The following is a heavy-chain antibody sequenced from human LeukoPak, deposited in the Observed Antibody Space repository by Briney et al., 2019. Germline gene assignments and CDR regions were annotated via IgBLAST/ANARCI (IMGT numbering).Heavy chain of an antibody. J-gene: IGHJ4*02. V-gene: IGHV4-39*07. CDR1: GGSISSSSYY. Sequence: SETLSLTCTVSGGSISSSSYYWGWIRQPPGKGLEWIGSIYYSGSTYYNPSLKSRATISVDTSKNQFSLKLSSVTAADTAVYYCARSGSYYDSSGYYLDYWGQGTLVTVSS. CDR2: IYYSGST. CDR3: ARSGSYYDSSGYYLDY. D-gene: IGHD3-22*01.